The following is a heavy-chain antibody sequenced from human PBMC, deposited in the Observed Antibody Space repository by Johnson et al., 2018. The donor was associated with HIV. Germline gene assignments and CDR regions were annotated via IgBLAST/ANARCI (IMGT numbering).Heavy chain of an antibody. J-gene: IGHJ3*01. CDR2: ISYDANNK. CDR1: GFTFSSYG. V-gene: IGHV3-30*19. Sequence: QVQLVESGGGVVQPGRSLRLSCAASGFTFSSYGMHWVRQAPGKGLEWVAVISYDANNKYYADAVKGRFTISRDNSKNTLYLQMNSLRADDTAVYYCISPERAAAGFLTWGQGAMVTVSS. D-gene: IGHD6-13*01. CDR3: ISPERAAAGFLT.